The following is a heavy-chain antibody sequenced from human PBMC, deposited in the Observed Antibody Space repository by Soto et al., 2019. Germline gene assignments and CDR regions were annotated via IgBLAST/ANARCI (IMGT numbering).Heavy chain of an antibody. J-gene: IGHJ6*02. Sequence: PGGSLRLSCAASGFTFSSYWMSWVRQAPGKGLEWVANIKQDGSEKYYVDSVKGRFTISRDNAKNSLYLQMNSLRAEDTAVYYCARVTRTLVRGAPYYGMDVWGQGTTVTVSS. CDR3: ARVTRTLVRGAPYYGMDV. CDR1: GFTFSSYW. V-gene: IGHV3-7*03. CDR2: IKQDGSEK. D-gene: IGHD3-9*01.